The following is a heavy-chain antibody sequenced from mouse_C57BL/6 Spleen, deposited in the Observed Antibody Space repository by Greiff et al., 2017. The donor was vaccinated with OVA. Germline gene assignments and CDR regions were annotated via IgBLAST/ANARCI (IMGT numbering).Heavy chain of an antibody. CDR1: GYTFTSYW. V-gene: IGHV1-55*01. D-gene: IGHD1-1*01. Sequence: QVHVKQPGAELVKPGASVKMSCKASGYTFTSYWITWVKQRPGQGLEWIGDIYPGSGSTNYNEKFKSKATLTVDTSSSTAYMQLSSLTSEDSAVYYCARWRNYGSRDWYFDVWGTGTTVTVSS. J-gene: IGHJ1*03. CDR2: IYPGSGST. CDR3: ARWRNYGSRDWYFDV.